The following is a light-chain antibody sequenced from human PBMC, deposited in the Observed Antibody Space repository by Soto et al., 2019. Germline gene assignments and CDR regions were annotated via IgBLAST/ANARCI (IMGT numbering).Light chain of an antibody. CDR1: QSVNDY. CDR2: DAS. J-gene: IGKJ1*01. V-gene: IGKV1-5*01. Sequence: DIQMTQTPSTLSASEEDRVTMNCRASQSVNDYLAWYQQKPGNSPKVLIYDASTLESGVPSRFSGSGSGTEFTLTISGLQADDFATYYCQQYSSHRTFGQGTKVDIK. CDR3: QQYSSHRT.